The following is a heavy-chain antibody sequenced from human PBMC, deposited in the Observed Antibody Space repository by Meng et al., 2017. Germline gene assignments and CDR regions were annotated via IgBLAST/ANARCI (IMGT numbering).Heavy chain of an antibody. D-gene: IGHD2-15*01. Sequence: SETLSLTCAVYGGSFSGYYWSWIRQPPGKGLEWNGEIKHSGSTNYNPSLKSRVTISVDTSKNQFSLKLSSVTAADTAVYYCARVQVVVAATHDYYYYGMDVWGQGTTVTVSS. CDR2: IKHSGST. CDR3: ARVQVVVAATHDYYYYGMDV. J-gene: IGHJ6*02. CDR1: GGSFSGYY. V-gene: IGHV4-34*01.